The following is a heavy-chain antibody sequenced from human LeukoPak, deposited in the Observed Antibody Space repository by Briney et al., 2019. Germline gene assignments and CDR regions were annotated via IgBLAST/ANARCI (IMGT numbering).Heavy chain of an antibody. D-gene: IGHD4-17*01. CDR2: IIPILGIA. Sequence: SVKVSCKASGGTFSNYAISWVRQSPGQGLEWMGRIIPILGIANYAQKFQDRVTITADKSTSTAYMDLSSLRSEDTAIYYCASGLFGDYGQWSPMNYWGQGTLVTVSS. CDR1: GGTFSNYA. J-gene: IGHJ4*02. V-gene: IGHV1-69*04. CDR3: ASGLFGDYGQWSPMNY.